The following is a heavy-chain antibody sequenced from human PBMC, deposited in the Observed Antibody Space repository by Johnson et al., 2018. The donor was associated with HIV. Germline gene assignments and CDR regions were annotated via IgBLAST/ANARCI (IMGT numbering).Heavy chain of an antibody. Sequence: VQLVESGGGLVQPGGSLRLSCAASGFTFSNYAMHWVRQAPGKGLEWVGRIKSKTDGGTTDYAAPVKGRFTISRDDSKNTLYLQMNSLKTEDTAVYYCTTGRLLAAFDICGQGTMVTVSS. CDR3: TTGRLLAAFDI. CDR2: IKSKTDGGTT. V-gene: IGHV3-15*01. D-gene: IGHD2-21*02. CDR1: GFTFSNYA. J-gene: IGHJ3*02.